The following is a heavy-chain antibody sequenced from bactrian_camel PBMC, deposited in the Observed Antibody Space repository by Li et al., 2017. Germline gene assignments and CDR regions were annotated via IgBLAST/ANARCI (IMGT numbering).Heavy chain of an antibody. Sequence: QLVESGGGSVQAGGSLRLSCEASDSSSNCVGWFRQAGKAREWVASIYDTGSGSRDTDYADSVKGRFTISLDSAKDTVYLQMGWLKPDDTAMYYCATVSFGTCTVVAGVNDFGSWGRGTQVTV. J-gene: IGHJ6*01. V-gene: IGHV3S40*01. CDR1: DSSSNC. CDR3: ATVSFGTCTVVAGVNDFGS. D-gene: IGHD6*01. CDR2: IYDTGSGSRDT.